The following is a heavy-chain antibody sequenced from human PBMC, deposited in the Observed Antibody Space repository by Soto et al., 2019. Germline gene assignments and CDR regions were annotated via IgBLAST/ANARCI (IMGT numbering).Heavy chain of an antibody. CDR3: ARAGVKHCSSTSCPIREAPDY. Sequence: ASVKVSCKASGYTFTSYGISWVRQAPGQGLEWMGWISAYNGNTNYAQKLQGRVTMTTDTSTSTAYMELRSLRSDDTAVYYCARAGVKHCSSTSCPIREAPDYWGQGTLVTVSS. CDR1: GYTFTSYG. D-gene: IGHD2-2*01. J-gene: IGHJ4*02. V-gene: IGHV1-18*01. CDR2: ISAYNGNT.